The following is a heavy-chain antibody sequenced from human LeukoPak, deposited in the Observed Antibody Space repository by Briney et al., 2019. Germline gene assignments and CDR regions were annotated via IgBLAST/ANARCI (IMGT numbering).Heavy chain of an antibody. V-gene: IGHV3-66*02. CDR1: GFTVSSNY. CDR3: ARRRMVAALMNWYCDL. J-gene: IGHJ2*01. D-gene: IGHD2-15*01. CDR2: IYSGGST. Sequence: PGGSLRLSCAASGFTVSSNYMSWVRQAPGKGLDWVSLIYSGGSTFYADSVKGRFTISRDNSKNTLYLQMNSLRAEDTAVYYCARRRMVAALMNWYCDLWGRGNRDSVS.